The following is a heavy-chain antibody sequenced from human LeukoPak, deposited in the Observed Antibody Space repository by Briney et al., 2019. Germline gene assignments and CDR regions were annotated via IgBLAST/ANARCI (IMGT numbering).Heavy chain of an antibody. Sequence: ASVKVSCKASGYTFTGYYMHWVRQAPGQGHEWMGWINPNSGGTNYAQKFQGRVTMTRDTSISTAYMELSRLRSDDTAVYYCARASLDGSYYFDYWGQGTLVTVSS. CDR1: GYTFTGYY. V-gene: IGHV1-2*02. CDR2: INPNSGGT. J-gene: IGHJ4*02. CDR3: ARASLDGSYYFDY. D-gene: IGHD5-24*01.